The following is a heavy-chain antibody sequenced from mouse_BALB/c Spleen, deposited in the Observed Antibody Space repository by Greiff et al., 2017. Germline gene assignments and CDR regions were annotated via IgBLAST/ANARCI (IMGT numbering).Heavy chain of an antibody. J-gene: IGHJ3*01. V-gene: IGHV1-80*01. CDR1: GYAFSSYW. Sequence: QVQLQQSGAELVRPGSSVKISCKASGYAFSSYWMNWVKQRPGQGLEWIGQIYPGDGDTNYNGKFKGKATLTADKSSSTAYMQLSSLTSEDSAVYFCARMTTARFAYWGQGTLVTVSA. CDR3: ARMTTARFAY. D-gene: IGHD1-2*01. CDR2: IYPGDGDT.